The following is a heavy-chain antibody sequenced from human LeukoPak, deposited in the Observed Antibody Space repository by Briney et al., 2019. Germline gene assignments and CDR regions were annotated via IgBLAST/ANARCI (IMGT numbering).Heavy chain of an antibody. Sequence: GASVKVSCKASGYTFTGYYMHWVRQAPGQGLEWMGWINPNSGGTNYAQKFQGRVTMTRDTSISTAYMELSRLRSDDTAVYYCAFDSSGYYSSDAFDIWGQGTMVTVSS. V-gene: IGHV1-2*02. CDR3: AFDSSGYYSSDAFDI. J-gene: IGHJ3*02. CDR1: GYTFTGYY. CDR2: INPNSGGT. D-gene: IGHD3-22*01.